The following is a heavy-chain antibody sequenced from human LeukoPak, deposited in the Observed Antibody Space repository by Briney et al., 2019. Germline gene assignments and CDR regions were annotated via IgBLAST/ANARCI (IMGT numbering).Heavy chain of an antibody. CDR2: IYYSGST. Sequence: SETLSLTCTVSGGSISSYYWSWLRQPPGKGLEWIGYIYYSGSTNYNPSLKSRVTISVDTSKNQFSLKLSSVTAADTAVYYCARVKAVAGTDYFDYWGQGTLVTVSS. V-gene: IGHV4-59*08. CDR1: GGSISSYY. CDR3: ARVKAVAGTDYFDY. J-gene: IGHJ4*02. D-gene: IGHD6-19*01.